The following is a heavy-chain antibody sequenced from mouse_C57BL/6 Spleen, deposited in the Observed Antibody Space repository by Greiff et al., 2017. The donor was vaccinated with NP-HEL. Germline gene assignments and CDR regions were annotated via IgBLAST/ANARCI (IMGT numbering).Heavy chain of an antibody. CDR1: GYTFTDYY. CDR3: ARGYDGYYHDY. Sequence: QVQLQQSGAELVRPGASVKLSCKASGYTFTDYYINWVKQRPGQGLEWIARIYPGSGNTYYNEKFKGKATLTAEKSSSTAYMQLSSLTSEDSAVYFCARGYDGYYHDYWGQGTTLTVSS. J-gene: IGHJ2*01. CDR2: IYPGSGNT. D-gene: IGHD2-3*01. V-gene: IGHV1-76*01.